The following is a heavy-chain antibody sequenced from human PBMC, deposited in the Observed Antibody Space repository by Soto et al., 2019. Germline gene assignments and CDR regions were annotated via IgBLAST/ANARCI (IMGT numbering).Heavy chain of an antibody. Sequence: QVQLVQSGAEVKKPGASVKVSCKASGYTFTSYDINWVRQATGQGLEWMGWMNPNSGNTGYAQKFEGRVTMTTNTDICTAYMELSSLRSEDTAVYYCARSPVTDWYFDLWGRGTLVTVSS. V-gene: IGHV1-8*01. CDR1: GYTFTSYD. J-gene: IGHJ2*01. CDR2: MNPNSGNT. CDR3: ARSPVTDWYFDL.